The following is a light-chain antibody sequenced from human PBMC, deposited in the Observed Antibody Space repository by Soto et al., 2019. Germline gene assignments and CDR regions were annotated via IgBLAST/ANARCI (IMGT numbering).Light chain of an antibody. CDR1: QYMTRTY. CDR2: AAS. Sequence: EIVLMQSPGTLSLSPGERATLSCRASQYMTRTYIAWYQQKPGQAPRLLIYAASNSATGIPDKFSGSGSEEDYSLTISRVQHEDSADYYCHQYDKAPNTFGQGTKVEIK. J-gene: IGKJ2*01. V-gene: IGKV3-20*01. CDR3: HQYDKAPNT.